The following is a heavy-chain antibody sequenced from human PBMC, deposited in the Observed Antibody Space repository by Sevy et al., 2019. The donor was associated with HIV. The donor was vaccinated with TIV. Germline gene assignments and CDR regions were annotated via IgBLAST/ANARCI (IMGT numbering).Heavy chain of an antibody. Sequence: SQTLSLTGAISGDSVSSSSVAWNWIRQSPSRGLEWLGRTYYRSKWYNDYALSMKNRIIISPETSKNQLSLQLNSVTPEDTAVYYCARAITIFGLTIMLDPWGLGTLVTVSS. CDR3: ARAITIFGLTIMLDP. CDR1: GDSVSSSSVA. CDR2: TYYRSKWYN. V-gene: IGHV6-1*01. D-gene: IGHD3-3*01. J-gene: IGHJ5*02.